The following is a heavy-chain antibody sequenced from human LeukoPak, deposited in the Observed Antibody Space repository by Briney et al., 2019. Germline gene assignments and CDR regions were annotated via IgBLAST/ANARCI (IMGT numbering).Heavy chain of an antibody. Sequence: PGGSLRLSCAASGFTFSSYAMHWVRQAPGKGLEWVAVISYDGSNKYYADSVKGRFTISRDNSKNTLYLQMNSLRAEDTAVYYCARVGVTTRAFDIWGQGTMGTVSS. CDR3: ARVGVTTRAFDI. V-gene: IGHV3-30-3*01. CDR1: GFTFSSYA. J-gene: IGHJ3*02. CDR2: ISYDGSNK. D-gene: IGHD4-17*01.